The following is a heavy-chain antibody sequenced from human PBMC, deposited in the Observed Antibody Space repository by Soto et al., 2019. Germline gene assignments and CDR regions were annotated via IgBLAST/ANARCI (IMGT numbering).Heavy chain of an antibody. D-gene: IGHD3-22*01. CDR3: ARVGPWVPYYYDSSPYTFENWFDP. Sequence: SETLSLTCAVSGGSIISSHWWTWVRQSPGKGLEWVGEIYHNGTTNYNPSLNSRVTLSIDMTNNHVSLILNSVTAADTAVYYCARVGPWVPYYYDSSPYTFENWFDPWGQGTLVTVSS. CDR2: IYHNGTT. V-gene: IGHV4-4*02. J-gene: IGHJ5*02. CDR1: GGSIISSHW.